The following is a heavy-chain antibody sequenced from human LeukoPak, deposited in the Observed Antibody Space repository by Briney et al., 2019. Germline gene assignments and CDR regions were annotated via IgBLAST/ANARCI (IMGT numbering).Heavy chain of an antibody. J-gene: IGHJ4*02. CDR2: IYYSWST. D-gene: IGHD2-21*02. Sequence: PSQTLSLTCNVSGGSISSGDKYWSWNRQPPGKGLEWIGYIYYSWSTYYNPSLKSRLTISVDTSENQFSLHLTSVTAADTAVYFCARVTRWAGLDFWGQGTLVTVSS. CDR1: GGSISSGDKY. V-gene: IGHV4-30-4*01. CDR3: ARVTRWAGLDF.